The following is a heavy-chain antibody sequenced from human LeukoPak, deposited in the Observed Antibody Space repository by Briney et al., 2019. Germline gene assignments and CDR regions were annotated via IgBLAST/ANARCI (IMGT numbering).Heavy chain of an antibody. CDR1: GVSFSGYY. CDR3: ARDFNYYDSSGYFDY. CDR2: INHSGST. D-gene: IGHD3-22*01. V-gene: IGHV4-34*01. J-gene: IGHJ4*02. Sequence: SETLSLTCAVYGVSFSGYYWSWIRQPPGKGLEWIGEINHSGSTNYNPSLKSRVTISVDKSKNQFSLKLSSVTAADTAVYYCARDFNYYDSSGYFDYWGQGTLVTVSS.